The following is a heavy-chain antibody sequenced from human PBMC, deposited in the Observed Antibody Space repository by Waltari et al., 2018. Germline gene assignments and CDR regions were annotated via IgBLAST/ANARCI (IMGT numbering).Heavy chain of an antibody. Sequence: QVQLVQSGAEVKKPGASVKVSCKASGYTFTGYYMHWVRQAPGQGLEWMGWINPNSGGTNYAQKFQGRVTMTRDTSISTAYMELSRLRSDDTAGYYCARGCSSTSCDYYYYYYYMDVWGKGTTVTVSS. D-gene: IGHD2-2*01. CDR2: INPNSGGT. J-gene: IGHJ6*03. CDR1: GYTFTGYY. CDR3: ARGCSSTSCDYYYYYYYMDV. V-gene: IGHV1-2*02.